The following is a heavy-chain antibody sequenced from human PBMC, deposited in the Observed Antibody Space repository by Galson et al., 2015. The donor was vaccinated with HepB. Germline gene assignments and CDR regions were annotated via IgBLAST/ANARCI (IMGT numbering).Heavy chain of an antibody. J-gene: IGHJ5*02. CDR2: IIPFFGTA. D-gene: IGHD6-6*01. V-gene: IGHV1-69*13. CDR1: GGSFISYA. Sequence: SVKVSCTASGGSFISYAISWVRQAPGQGLEWMGGIIPFFGTANYAQKFQGRVTITADESTSTAYMELSSLRSEDTAVYYCAKAFPLDSSSYNWFDPWGQGTLVTVSS. CDR3: AKAFPLDSSSYNWFDP.